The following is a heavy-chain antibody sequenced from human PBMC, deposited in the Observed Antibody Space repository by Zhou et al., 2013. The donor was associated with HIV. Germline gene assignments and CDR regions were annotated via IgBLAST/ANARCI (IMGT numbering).Heavy chain of an antibody. J-gene: IGHJ3*02. D-gene: IGHD4-17*01. CDR1: GGTFSSYA. CDR3: ARDNGYGGNSGLAFDI. Sequence: QVQLVQSGAEVKKPGSSVKVSCKASGGTFSSYAISWVRQAPGQGLEWMGRIIPILGIANYAQKFQGRVTITTDESTSTAYMELSSLRSEDTAVYYCARDNGYGGNSGLAFDIWGQGTMVTVSS. CDR2: IIPILGIA. V-gene: IGHV1-69*04.